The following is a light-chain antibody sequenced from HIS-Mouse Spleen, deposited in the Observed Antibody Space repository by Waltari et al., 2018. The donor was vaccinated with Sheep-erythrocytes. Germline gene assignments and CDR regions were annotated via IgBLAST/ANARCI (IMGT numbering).Light chain of an antibody. CDR3: QQLNSYPHT. CDR1: QGISSY. J-gene: IGKJ2*01. CDR2: AAS. V-gene: IGKV1-9*01. Sequence: DIQLTQSPSFLSASVGDRVTITCRASQGISSYLAWYQQKPGKAPKLLIYAASTLQSGVPSRFSGSGSWTEFTLTIRSLQPEDFATYYCQQLNSYPHTFGQGTKLEIK.